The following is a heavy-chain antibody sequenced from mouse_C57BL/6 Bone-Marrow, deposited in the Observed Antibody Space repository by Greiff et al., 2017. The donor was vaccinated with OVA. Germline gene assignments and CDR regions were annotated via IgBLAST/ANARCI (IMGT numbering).Heavy chain of an antibody. V-gene: IGHV1-9*01. CDR2: ILPGSGST. J-gene: IGHJ2*01. CDR3: AKRGLYGSSYGLYFDY. CDR1: GYTFTGYW. D-gene: IGHD1-1*01. Sequence: QVQLQQSGAELMKPGASVKLSCKATGYTFTGYWIEWVKQRPGHGLEWIGEILPGSGSTNYNEKFKGKATFTADTSSNTAYMQLSSLTTEDSAIYYCAKRGLYGSSYGLYFDYWGQGTTLTVSS.